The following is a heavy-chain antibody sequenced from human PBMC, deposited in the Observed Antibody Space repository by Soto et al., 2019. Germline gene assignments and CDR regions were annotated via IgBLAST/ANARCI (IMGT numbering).Heavy chain of an antibody. CDR3: ARDDYGDYDCYYYGMDV. CDR1: GFTFSSYA. D-gene: IGHD4-17*01. CDR2: ISYDGSNK. Sequence: GGSLRLSCAASGFTFSSYAMHWVRQAPGKGLEWVAVISYDGSNKYYADSVKGRFTISRDNSKNTLYLQMNSLRAEDTAVYYCARDDYGDYDCYYYGMDVWGQGTTVTVSS. J-gene: IGHJ6*02. V-gene: IGHV3-30-3*01.